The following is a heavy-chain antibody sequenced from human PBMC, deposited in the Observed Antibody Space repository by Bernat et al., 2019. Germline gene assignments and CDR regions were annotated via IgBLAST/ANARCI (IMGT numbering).Heavy chain of an antibody. CDR3: ARTDSSTGRNWFDP. J-gene: IGHJ5*02. CDR2: TYYRSKWYN. CDR1: GDSVASSSAA. D-gene: IGHD2-2*01. V-gene: IGHV6-1*01. Sequence: QVQLQQSGPGLVKPAQTLSLTCAISGDSVASSSAALNWIRQAPSRGLEWMGRTYYRSKWYNDYAVSVESPITINPDTSKNKFSLHLNSVTPEATAVYYCARTDSSTGRNWFDPWGQGTLVTVSS.